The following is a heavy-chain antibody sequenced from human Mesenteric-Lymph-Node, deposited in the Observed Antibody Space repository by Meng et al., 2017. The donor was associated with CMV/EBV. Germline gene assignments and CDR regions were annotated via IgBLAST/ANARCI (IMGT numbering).Heavy chain of an antibody. CDR1: GGSISGNSYY. Sequence: SQTLSLTCTVSGGSISGNSYYWGWIRQPPGKGLEWVGSIYYSGATYYNPSLKSRVTISTDTSKNQFSLKLSSVTAADTAIYYCARIDLAGVPLDYWGQGALVTVSS. J-gene: IGHJ4*02. CDR3: ARIDLAGVPLDY. CDR2: IYYSGAT. V-gene: IGHV4-39*07. D-gene: IGHD1-26*01.